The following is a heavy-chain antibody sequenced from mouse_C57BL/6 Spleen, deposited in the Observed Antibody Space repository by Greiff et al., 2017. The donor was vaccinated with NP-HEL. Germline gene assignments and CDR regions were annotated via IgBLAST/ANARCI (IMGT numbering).Heavy chain of an antibody. J-gene: IGHJ1*03. CDR3: TRVEVTTVVAPYWYFDV. CDR1: GYTFTSYG. D-gene: IGHD1-1*01. V-gene: IGHV1-81*01. Sequence: QVQLKQSGAELARPGASVKLSCKASGYTFTSYGISWVKQRTGQGLEWIGEIYPRSGNTYYNEKFKGKATLTADKSSSTAYMELRSLTSEDSAVYFCTRVEVTTVVAPYWYFDVWGTGTTVTVSS. CDR2: IYPRSGNT.